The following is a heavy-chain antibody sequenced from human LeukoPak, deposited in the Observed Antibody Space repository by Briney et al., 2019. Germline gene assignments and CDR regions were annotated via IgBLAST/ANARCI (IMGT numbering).Heavy chain of an antibody. CDR1: GYTFTSYD. V-gene: IGHV1-8*02. J-gene: IGHJ5*02. CDR3: ARDSLPWSGYSEGGWFDP. D-gene: IGHD3-3*01. Sequence: GASVKVSCKASGYTFTSYDINWVRQATGQGLEWMGWMNPNSGNTGYAQKFQGRVTMTRDTSTSTVYMELSSLRSEDTAVYYCARDSLPWSGYSEGGWFDPWGQGTLVTVSS. CDR2: MNPNSGNT.